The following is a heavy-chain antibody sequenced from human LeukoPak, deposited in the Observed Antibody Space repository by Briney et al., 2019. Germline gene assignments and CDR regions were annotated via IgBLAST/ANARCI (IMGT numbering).Heavy chain of an antibody. CDR1: GFTFSNYG. CDR2: VSGSGANT. Sequence: PGGSLRLSCAASGFTFSNYGMGWVRQTPGKGLEWLSSVSGSGANTYYADSVKGRFTISRDNAENSLYLQMNSLRAEDTAVYYCAKAEPASGYDYWGQGTLVTVSS. V-gene: IGHV3-23*01. CDR3: AKAEPASGYDY. D-gene: IGHD6-13*01. J-gene: IGHJ4*02.